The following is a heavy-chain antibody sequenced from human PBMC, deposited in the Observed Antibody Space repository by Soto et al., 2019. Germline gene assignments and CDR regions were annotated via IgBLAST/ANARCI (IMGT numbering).Heavy chain of an antibody. D-gene: IGHD3-22*01. CDR3: ARDSYDSSGYYYDYFHH. CDR1: GFTFSSYW. CDR2: IKQDGSEK. V-gene: IGHV3-7*01. Sequence: PGGSLRLSCEGSGFTFSSYWMSWVRQAPGKGLEWVANIKQDGSEKYYVDSVKGRFTISRDNAKNSLYLQMNSLRAEDTAVYYCARDSYDSSGYYYDYFHHWGQGTLVTVSS. J-gene: IGHJ4*02.